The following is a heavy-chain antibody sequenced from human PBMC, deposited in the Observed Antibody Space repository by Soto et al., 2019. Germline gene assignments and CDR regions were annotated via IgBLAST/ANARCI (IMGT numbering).Heavy chain of an antibody. D-gene: IGHD2-15*01. Sequence: ASVKVSCKASGYTFTSYVLSWVRQAPGQGLEWIGWISAYNGNTNCAQKLHGRVTMTTDTGTSKALMDLKSVRADDTAVYYRAGLGYSRIGSRPRNDYGRQRTLVTLSS. CDR3: AGLGYSRIGSRPRNDY. CDR2: ISAYNGNT. V-gene: IGHV1-18*04. J-gene: IGHJ4*02. CDR1: GYTFTSYV.